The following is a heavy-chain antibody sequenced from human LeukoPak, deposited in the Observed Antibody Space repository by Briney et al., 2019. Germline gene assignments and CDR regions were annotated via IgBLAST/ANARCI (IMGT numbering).Heavy chain of an antibody. Sequence: ASVKVSCKASGYTFTGYYMHWVRQAPGQGLEWMGWINPNSGGTNYAQKFQGRVTMTRDTSISTAYMELSRLRSDDTAVYYCARFRAVIDYLIDYWGQETLVTVSS. CDR3: ARFRAVIDYLIDY. CDR2: INPNSGGT. J-gene: IGHJ4*02. D-gene: IGHD3-10*01. V-gene: IGHV1-2*02. CDR1: GYTFTGYY.